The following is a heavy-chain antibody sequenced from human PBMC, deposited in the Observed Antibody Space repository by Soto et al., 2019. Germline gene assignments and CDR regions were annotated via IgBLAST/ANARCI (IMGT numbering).Heavy chain of an antibody. CDR2: ISGSGDRT. J-gene: IGHJ4*02. CDR1: GFTFSNYA. CDR3: VRERSGHSYADS. Sequence: EVQLLQSGGGLVQPGGSLRLSCAASGFTFSNYAMSWLRQPPGNGLEWVSAISGSGDRTYYTDSVKGRFTISRDNSKNTLYLQMNSLRAEDSAVYYCVRERSGHSYADSWGQGTLVTVSS. V-gene: IGHV3-23*01. D-gene: IGHD5-18*01.